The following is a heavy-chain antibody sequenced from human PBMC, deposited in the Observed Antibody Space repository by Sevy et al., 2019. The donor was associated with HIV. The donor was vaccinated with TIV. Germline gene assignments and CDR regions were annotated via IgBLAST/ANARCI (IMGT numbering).Heavy chain of an antibody. D-gene: IGHD3-22*01. Sequence: GGSLRLSCVVSGFTFRSYTMTWVRQAPGKGLEWVSTITGSGDKRYYADSVKGRFTISRDNSRNTLYLQMSSLRAVDTAVYYCAKGPDYYASSGTPLDYWGEGTLVTVSS. J-gene: IGHJ4*02. CDR1: GFTFRSYT. CDR2: ITGSGDKR. CDR3: AKGPDYYASSGTPLDY. V-gene: IGHV3-23*01.